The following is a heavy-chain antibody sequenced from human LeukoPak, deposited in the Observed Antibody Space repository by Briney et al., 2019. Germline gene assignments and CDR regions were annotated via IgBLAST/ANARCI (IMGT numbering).Heavy chain of an antibody. J-gene: IGHJ3*02. CDR2: ISWSSGRI. CDR1: GFIFGDHG. Sequence: PGGSLRLSCAASGFIFGDHGMHWVRQAPGKGLEWVSGISWSSGRIGYADSVKGRFTISRDNAKNSLYLQMNSLRAEDMALYYCVKDVGIAVAGSGGFDIWGQGTMVSVSS. V-gene: IGHV3-9*03. D-gene: IGHD6-19*01. CDR3: VKDVGIAVAGSGGFDI.